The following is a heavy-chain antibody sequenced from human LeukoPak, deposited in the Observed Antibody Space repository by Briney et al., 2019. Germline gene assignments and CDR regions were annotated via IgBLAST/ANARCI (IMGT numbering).Heavy chain of an antibody. CDR2: FPRSSSYI. CDR3: ARDDGDYVWGSYRPTIDY. D-gene: IGHD3-16*02. CDR1: GFTSRSYR. J-gene: IGHJ4*02. V-gene: IGHV3-21*01. Sequence: GGSLRLSFPAPGFTSRSYRMTGAGQAPGKGLEGASSFPRSSSYIYYADSVKGRFTISRDNAKNSLYLQMNSLRAEDTAVYYCARDDGDYVWGSYRPTIDYWGQGTLVTVSS.